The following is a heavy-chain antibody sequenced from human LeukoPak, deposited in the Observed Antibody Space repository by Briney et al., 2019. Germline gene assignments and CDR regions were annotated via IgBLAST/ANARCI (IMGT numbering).Heavy chain of an antibody. V-gene: IGHV3-30*02. CDR3: ATEVGSPAIRSAFNI. J-gene: IGHJ3*02. D-gene: IGHD2-2*01. CDR1: GFTFSDSG. CDR2: IRYDGSDK. Sequence: PGGSLRLSCAASGFTFSDSGMHWVRQAPGKGLEWVTFIRYDGSDKYYADSVKGRFTISRDNSKKTLYLQMSSLRAEDTAVYYCATEVGSPAIRSAFNIWGQGTMVTVSS.